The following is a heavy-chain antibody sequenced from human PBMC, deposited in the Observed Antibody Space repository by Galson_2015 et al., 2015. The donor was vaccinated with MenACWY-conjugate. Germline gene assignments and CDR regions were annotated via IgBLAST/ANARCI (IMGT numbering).Heavy chain of an antibody. V-gene: IGHV3-74*01. CDR1: GFTFNNYW. CDR3: ARDNNWSFDS. Sequence: SLRLSCAASGFTFNNYWMHRVRQPPGKGLEWISYIMADGSFSNYADSVKGRFTISTDNAKNMVYLQMDGLGDEDTAVYFCARDNNWSFDSWGQGTLVTVSS. D-gene: IGHD1-1*01. CDR2: IMADGSFS. J-gene: IGHJ4*02.